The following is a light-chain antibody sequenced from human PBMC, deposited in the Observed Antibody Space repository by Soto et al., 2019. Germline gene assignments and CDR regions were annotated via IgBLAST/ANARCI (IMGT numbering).Light chain of an antibody. J-gene: IGKJ4*01. CDR2: GTS. V-gene: IGKV3-15*01. CDR3: QQYDNWPRST. CDR1: QSVSNN. Sequence: EIVMTQSPATLSVSPGERATLSCRASQSVSNNLAWYQQIPGQAPRLLLYGTSIRATGVTARFSGSGSGTLFTLTIRSLQSEDFAVYYCQQYDNWPRSTFGGGTKVKIK.